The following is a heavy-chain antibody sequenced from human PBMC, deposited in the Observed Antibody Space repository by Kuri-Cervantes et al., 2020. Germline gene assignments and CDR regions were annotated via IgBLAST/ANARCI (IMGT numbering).Heavy chain of an antibody. V-gene: IGHV3-23*01. CDR1: GFTFSSYA. D-gene: IGHD2-2*01. J-gene: IGHJ4*02. CDR3: ASIPAARGY. CDR2: ISGSGGSP. Sequence: GESLKISCAASGFTFSSYAMSWVRQAPGKGLEWVSAISGSGGSPYYADSVKGRFTISRDNSKNTLYLQMNSLRAEDTAVYYCASIPAARGYWGQGTLVTVSS.